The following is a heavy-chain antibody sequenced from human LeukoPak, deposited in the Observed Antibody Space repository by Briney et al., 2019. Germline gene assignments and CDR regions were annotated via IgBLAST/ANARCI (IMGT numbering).Heavy chain of an antibody. V-gene: IGHV3-7*01. J-gene: IGHJ4*02. D-gene: IGHD6-19*01. CDR2: IKQDGSEK. CDR3: ARDLKLWLAHYFDY. Sequence: GGSLRLSCAASGFTFSSYWMSWVRQAPGKGLEWVANIKQDGSEKYYVDSVKGRFTISRDNAKNSLYLQMNSLRAEDTAVYYCARDLKLWLAHYFDYWGQGTLVTVSS. CDR1: GFTFSSYW.